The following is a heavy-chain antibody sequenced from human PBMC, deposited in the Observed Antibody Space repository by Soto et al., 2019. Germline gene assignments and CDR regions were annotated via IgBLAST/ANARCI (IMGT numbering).Heavy chain of an antibody. J-gene: IGHJ4*02. V-gene: IGHV1-3*01. CDR1: GYTFTSYA. CDR2: INAGNGNT. D-gene: IGHD2-15*01. Sequence: QVQLVQSGAEVKKPGASVKVSCKASGYTFTSYAMHWVRQAPGQRLEWMGWINAGNGNTKYSQKFQGRVTITRDTSASTAYMELSILRSEDTAVYYSARGGGSIAGFDYWGQGTLVTVSS. CDR3: ARGGGSIAGFDY.